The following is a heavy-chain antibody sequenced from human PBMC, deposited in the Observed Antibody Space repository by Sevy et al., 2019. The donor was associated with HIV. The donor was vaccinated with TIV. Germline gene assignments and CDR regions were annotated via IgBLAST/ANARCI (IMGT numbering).Heavy chain of an antibody. CDR1: GFTFSNAW. CDR2: IKSKTDGGTT. J-gene: IGHJ4*02. Sequence: GGSLRLSCAASGFTFSNAWMSWVRQAPGKGLEWVGRIKSKTDGGTTDYAAPVKGRFTISRDDSKNKLYLQMNSLKTEDTAVYYCTTGMAGYYDSSGYYYEDDYFDYWGQGTLVTVSS. V-gene: IGHV3-15*01. D-gene: IGHD3-22*01. CDR3: TTGMAGYYDSSGYYYEDDYFDY.